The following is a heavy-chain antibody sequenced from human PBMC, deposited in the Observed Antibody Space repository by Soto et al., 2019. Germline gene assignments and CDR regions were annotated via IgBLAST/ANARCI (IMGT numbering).Heavy chain of an antibody. CDR2: ISAYNGNT. V-gene: IGHV1-18*01. Sequence: ASVKVSCKASGYTFTSYGISWVRQAPGQGLEWMGWISAYNGNTNYAQKLQGRVTMTTDTSTSTAYMELRSLRSDDTAVYYCARDHGVSSRRTRYYYYGMDVWGQGTTVTVSS. J-gene: IGHJ6*02. CDR3: ARDHGVSSRRTRYYYYGMDV. D-gene: IGHD1-1*01. CDR1: GYTFTSYG.